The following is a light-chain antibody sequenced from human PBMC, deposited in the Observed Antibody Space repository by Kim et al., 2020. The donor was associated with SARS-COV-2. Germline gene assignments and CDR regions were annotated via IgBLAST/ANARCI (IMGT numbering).Light chain of an antibody. CDR1: SSDVDGYNY. J-gene: IGLJ2*01. CDR2: DGS. CDR3: CSYAGSYTEV. Sequence: QSVTLSCTRTSSDVDGYNYVSWYQQHPDKAPKLMIYDGSKRPSGVPDRFSGSKSGNTASLTISGLQGEDEADYYCCSYAGSYTEVFGGGTQLTVL. V-gene: IGLV2-11*01.